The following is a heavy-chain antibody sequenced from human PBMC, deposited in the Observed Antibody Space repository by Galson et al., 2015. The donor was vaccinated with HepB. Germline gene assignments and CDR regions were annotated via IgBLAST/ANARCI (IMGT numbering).Heavy chain of an antibody. D-gene: IGHD6-13*01. Sequence: SLRLSCAASGLTFSDYSMNWVRQAPGKGLEWVAAIKQDGSEKYYVDSVKGRFTISRDNAKNSLDLQMNSLRADDTAVYYCARGDGSIWYSYWGQGILVTVSS. CDR2: IKQDGSEK. CDR1: GLTFSDYS. J-gene: IGHJ4*02. V-gene: IGHV3-7*03. CDR3: ARGDGSIWYSY.